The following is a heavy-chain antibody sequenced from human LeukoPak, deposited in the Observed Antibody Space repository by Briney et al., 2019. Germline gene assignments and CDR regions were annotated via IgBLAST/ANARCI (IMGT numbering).Heavy chain of an antibody. CDR1: GYTFTSYD. CDR3: ARVPRRGPTRDDFDY. J-gene: IGHJ4*02. V-gene: IGHV1-8*01. Sequence: ASVKVSCKASGYTFTSYDINWVRQATGQGLEGMGWMNPNSGNTGYAQKFQGRVTMTRNTSISTAYMELSSVRSEDTAVYYCARVPRRGPTRDDFDYWGQGTLVTVSS. CDR2: MNPNSGNT.